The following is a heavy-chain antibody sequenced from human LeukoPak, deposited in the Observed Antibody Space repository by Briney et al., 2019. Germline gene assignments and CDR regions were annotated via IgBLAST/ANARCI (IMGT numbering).Heavy chain of an antibody. CDR1: GYTFTGYY. D-gene: IGHD2-15*01. CDR2: INPNSGGT. V-gene: IGHV1-2*02. Sequence: ASVKVSCKASGYTFTGYYMHWVRQAPGQGLEWMGWINPNSGGTNYAQKFQGRVTMTRDTSISTAYMELSRLRSDDTAVYYCARGLGYCSGGSCSWGQGTLVTVS. CDR3: ARGLGYCSGGSCS. J-gene: IGHJ4*02.